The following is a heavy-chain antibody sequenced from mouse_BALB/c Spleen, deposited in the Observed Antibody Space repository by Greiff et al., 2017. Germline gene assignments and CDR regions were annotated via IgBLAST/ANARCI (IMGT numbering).Heavy chain of an antibody. CDR2: ISYDGSN. Sequence: EVQLQQSGPGLVKPSQSLSLTCSVTGYSITSGYYWNWIRQFPGNKLEWMGYISYDGSNNYNPSLKNRISITRDTSKNQFFLKLNSVTTEDTATYYCARVGGLYAMDYWGQGTSVTVSS. J-gene: IGHJ4*01. V-gene: IGHV3-6*02. CDR1: GYSITSGYY. CDR3: ARVGGLYAMDY.